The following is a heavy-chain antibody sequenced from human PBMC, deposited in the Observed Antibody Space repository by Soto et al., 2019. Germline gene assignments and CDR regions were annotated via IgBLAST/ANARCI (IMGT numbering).Heavy chain of an antibody. D-gene: IGHD3-10*01. V-gene: IGHV1-69*02. CDR3: ARFRGSYGMDV. J-gene: IGHJ6*02. CDR2: IIPILGIA. CDR1: GGTFSSYT. Sequence: QVQLVQSGAEVKKPGSSVKVSCKASGGTFSSYTISWVRQAPGQGLEWMGRIIPILGIANYAQKFQGRVTITADKSTSTAYMGLSSRRSEDTAVYYCARFRGSYGMDVWGQGTTVTVSS.